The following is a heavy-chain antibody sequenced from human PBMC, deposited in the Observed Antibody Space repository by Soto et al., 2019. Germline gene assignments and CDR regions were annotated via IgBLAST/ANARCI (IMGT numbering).Heavy chain of an antibody. V-gene: IGHV4-59*01. D-gene: IGHD6-13*01. J-gene: IGHJ4*02. Sequence: SETLSLTCTVSGGSISSYYWSWIRQPPGKGLEWTGYISYSGSTNYNPSLKSRVTISVDTSKNQFSLKLSSVTAADTAVYYCARAYSSSWYQNFLDCWGQGTLVTVSS. CDR2: ISYSGST. CDR1: GGSISSYY. CDR3: ARAYSSSWYQNFLDC.